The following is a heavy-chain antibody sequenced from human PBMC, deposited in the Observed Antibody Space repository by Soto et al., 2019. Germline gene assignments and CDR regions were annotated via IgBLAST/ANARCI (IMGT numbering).Heavy chain of an antibody. CDR3: ARKRRSDWHNFDS. CDR1: GGSISSYY. CDR2: IYYSGST. D-gene: IGHD2-21*02. J-gene: IGHJ4*02. Sequence: SATLSLTCTVSGGSISSYYWSWILQPPGPGLEWIGYIYYSGSTNYNPSLKSRVTISVDTSKNQFSLKLSSVTAADTAVYYCARKRRSDWHNFDSWGKRTRITVPS. V-gene: IGHV4-59*01.